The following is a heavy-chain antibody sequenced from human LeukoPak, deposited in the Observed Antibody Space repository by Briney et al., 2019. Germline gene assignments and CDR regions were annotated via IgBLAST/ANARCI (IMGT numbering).Heavy chain of an antibody. J-gene: IGHJ3*02. CDR2: MNPNSGNT. CDR1: GYTFTSYD. CDR3: ARTPAGPYYYDSSGHSNDAFDI. Sequence: ASVKVSCKASGYTFTSYDINWVRQATGQGLEWMGWMNPNSGNTGYAQKFQGRVTMTRNTSISTAYMELSSLRSEDTAVYYCARTPAGPYYYDSSGHSNDAFDIWGQGTMVTVSS. V-gene: IGHV1-8*01. D-gene: IGHD3-22*01.